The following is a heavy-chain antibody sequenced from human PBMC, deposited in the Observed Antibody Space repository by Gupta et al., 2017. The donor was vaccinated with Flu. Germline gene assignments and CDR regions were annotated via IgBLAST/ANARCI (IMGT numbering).Heavy chain of an antibody. CDR3: AREGDWSGYYSYYYYYYMDV. Sequence: EVQLVESGGGLVQPGGSLRLSCAASGFTFSSYWMSWVRQAPGKGLEWVANIKQDGSEKYYVDSVKGRFTSSRDNAKNSLYLQMNSLRAEDTAVYYCAREGDWSGYYSYYYYYYMDVWGKGTTVTVSS. J-gene: IGHJ6*03. V-gene: IGHV3-7*01. CDR2: IKQDGSEK. CDR1: GFTFSSYW. D-gene: IGHD3-3*01.